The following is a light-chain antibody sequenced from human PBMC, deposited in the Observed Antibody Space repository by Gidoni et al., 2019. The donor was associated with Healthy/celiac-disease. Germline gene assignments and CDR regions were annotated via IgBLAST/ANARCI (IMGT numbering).Light chain of an antibody. V-gene: IGLV1-47*01. CDR3: AAWDDSLSGPP. CDR2: RNN. Sequence: QSVLTQPPSASGTPGPRVTISCSGSSSNIGSNYVYWYQQLPGTAPKLLIYRNNQRPSGVPDRFSGSKSGTSASLAISGLRSEDEADYYCAAWDDSLSGPPFGGGTKLTVL. J-gene: IGLJ2*01. CDR1: SSNIGSNY.